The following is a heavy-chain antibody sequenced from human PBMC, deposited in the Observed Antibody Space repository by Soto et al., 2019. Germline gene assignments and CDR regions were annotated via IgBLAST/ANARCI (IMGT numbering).Heavy chain of an antibody. J-gene: IGHJ5*02. V-gene: IGHV4-59*01. Sequence: QVQLQESGPGLVKPSETLSLTCTVSGGSISSYYWSWIRQPPGKGLEWIWYIYYSGSTNYNPSLKSRVTISVDTSKNQFALKLSSVTAADTAAYYCARGTIAVAGSFGWFDPWGQGTLVTVSS. CDR2: IYYSGST. CDR1: GGSISSYY. D-gene: IGHD6-19*01. CDR3: ARGTIAVAGSFGWFDP.